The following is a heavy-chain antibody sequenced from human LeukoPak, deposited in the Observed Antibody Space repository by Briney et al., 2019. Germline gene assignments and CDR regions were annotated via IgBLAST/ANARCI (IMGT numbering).Heavy chain of an antibody. V-gene: IGHV3-23*01. CDR1: GFTFSSYA. CDR2: ISGSGGST. Sequence: PGGSLRLSCAASGFTFSSYAMSWVRQAPGKGLEWVSAISGSGGSTYYGDSVKGRFTISRDNSKNTLYLQMNSLRAEDTAVYYCAKDGRYCSGGSCYHDAFDIWGQGTMVTVSS. CDR3: AKDGRYCSGGSCYHDAFDI. J-gene: IGHJ3*02. D-gene: IGHD2-15*01.